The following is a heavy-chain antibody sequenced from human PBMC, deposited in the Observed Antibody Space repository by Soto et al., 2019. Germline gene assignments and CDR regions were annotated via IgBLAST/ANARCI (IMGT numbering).Heavy chain of an antibody. CDR1: GGSISSSKW. Sequence: QMQLQESGPGLVKPSGTLSLTCGVSGGSISSSKWWTWVRQPPGKGPEWIGEIYHSGSTNYNPSLTSPVTISLDKSNNPSSPTLTPVTAAHTPVYYCARQDYSSSTDASFLVDGDFELWGRGILVTVSS. J-gene: IGHJ2*01. V-gene: IGHV4-4*02. CDR3: ARQDYSSSTDASFLVDGDFEL. D-gene: IGHD6-6*01. CDR2: IYHSGST.